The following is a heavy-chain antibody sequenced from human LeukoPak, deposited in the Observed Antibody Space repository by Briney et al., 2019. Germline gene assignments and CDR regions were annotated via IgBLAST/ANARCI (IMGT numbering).Heavy chain of an antibody. J-gene: IGHJ1*01. CDR3: AREDYGDYFFSVQH. D-gene: IGHD4-17*01. V-gene: IGHV3-30-3*01. Sequence: GGSLRLSCAASGFTFSSFAMHWVRQAPGKGLEWVAVISYDGSNKYYADSVKGRFTISRDNSKNTLYLQMNSLRAEDTAVYYCAREDYGDYFFSVQHWGQGTLVTVSS. CDR1: GFTFSSFA. CDR2: ISYDGSNK.